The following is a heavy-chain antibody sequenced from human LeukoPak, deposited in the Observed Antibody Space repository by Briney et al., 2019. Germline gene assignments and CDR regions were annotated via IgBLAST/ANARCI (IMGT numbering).Heavy chain of an antibody. D-gene: IGHD5-18*01. J-gene: IGHJ6*04. CDR3: ARGELEYSYGLAYA. CDR1: GFTFSSYE. V-gene: IGHV3-48*03. Sequence: PGGSLRLSCAASGFTFSSYEMNWVRQAPGKGLEWVSYISSSGNTIYYADSVKDRFTISRDNGKNSMYLQMNSLRAEDTAVYYCARGELEYSYGLAYAWGKGTTVTVPS. CDR2: ISSSGNTI.